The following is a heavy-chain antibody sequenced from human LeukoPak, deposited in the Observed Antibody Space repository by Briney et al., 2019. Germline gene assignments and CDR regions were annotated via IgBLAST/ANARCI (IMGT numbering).Heavy chain of an antibody. J-gene: IGHJ4*02. CDR1: GFTFDDYA. Sequence: GRSLRLSCEASGFTFDDYAMHWVRQAPGKGLEWVSGISWNSGSIGYADSVKGRFTISRDNAKNSLYLQMNSLRAEDTALYYCAKVAGTGYFDYWGQGTLVTVSS. D-gene: IGHD6-13*01. CDR2: ISWNSGSI. CDR3: AKVAGTGYFDY. V-gene: IGHV3-9*01.